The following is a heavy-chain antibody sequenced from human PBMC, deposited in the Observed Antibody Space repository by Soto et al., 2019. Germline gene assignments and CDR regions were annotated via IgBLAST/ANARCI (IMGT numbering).Heavy chain of an antibody. D-gene: IGHD2-21*02. V-gene: IGHV4-4*02. CDR2: IHPSGST. CDR3: ARATAVADAIVYGLDV. CDR1: GDSISRRNW. Sequence: QVQLQESGPGLVKPSGTLSLSCAVSGDSISRRNWWSWVRQSPGQGLAWIGEIHPSGSTNYNLSLKSRVTISIGKSKNHFSLSLTSGTAADTAVYYCARATAVADAIVYGLDVGGQGTAVTVSS. J-gene: IGHJ6*02.